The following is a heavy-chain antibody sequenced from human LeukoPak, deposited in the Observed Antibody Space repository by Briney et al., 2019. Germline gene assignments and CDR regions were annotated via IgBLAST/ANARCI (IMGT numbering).Heavy chain of an antibody. V-gene: IGHV3-23*01. D-gene: IGHD2-15*01. CDR2: ISGSGDST. CDR1: GFTFSSYA. J-gene: IGHJ4*02. Sequence: GGSLRLSCAASGFTFSSYAMSWVRQAPGKGLEWVSAISGSGDSTYYADSVKGRFTISRDNSKNTLYLQMNSLRAEDTAVYYCAKAGAVVVVAAKYSDYWGQGTLVTVSS. CDR3: AKAGAVVVVAAKYSDY.